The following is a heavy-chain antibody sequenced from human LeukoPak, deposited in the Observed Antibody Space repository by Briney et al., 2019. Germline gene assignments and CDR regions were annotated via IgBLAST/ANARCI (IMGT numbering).Heavy chain of an antibody. V-gene: IGHV1-2*02. CDR2: INPNSGGT. J-gene: IGHJ4*02. Sequence: GASVKVSCKASGYTFTGYYMHWVRQAPGQGLEWMGWINPNSGGTNYAQKFQGRVTMTRDTSISTAYMELSRLRSDDTAVYYCARDGVLDDYGDYVQDYWGQGTLVTVSS. CDR3: ARDGVLDDYGDYVQDY. CDR1: GYTFTGYY. D-gene: IGHD4-17*01.